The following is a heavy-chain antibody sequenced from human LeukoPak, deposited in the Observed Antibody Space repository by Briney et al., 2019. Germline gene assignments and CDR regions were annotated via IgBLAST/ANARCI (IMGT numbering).Heavy chain of an antibody. CDR2: INWNGGST. V-gene: IGHV3-20*01. Sequence: GRSLRLSCAASGFTFDDYAMHWVRQAPGKGLEWVSGINWNGGSTGYADSVKGRFTISRDNAKNSLYLQMNSLRAEDTALYHCARGGYGDYAFDIWGRGTMVTVSS. J-gene: IGHJ3*02. CDR1: GFTFDDYA. D-gene: IGHD4-17*01. CDR3: ARGGYGDYAFDI.